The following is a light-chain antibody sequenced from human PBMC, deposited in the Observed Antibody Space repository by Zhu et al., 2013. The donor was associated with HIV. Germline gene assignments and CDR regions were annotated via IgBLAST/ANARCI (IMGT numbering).Light chain of an antibody. CDR2: DDS. V-gene: IGLV3-1*01. CDR3: QAWDSSTVV. J-gene: IGLJ2*01. Sequence: SYELTQPPSVSVSPGQTARITCSGDALPKQYGYWYQQKPGQAPVLVIYDDSDRPSGIPERFSGSNSGNTATLTISGTQAMDEADYYCQAWDSSTVVFGGGTKLTVL. CDR1: ALPKQY.